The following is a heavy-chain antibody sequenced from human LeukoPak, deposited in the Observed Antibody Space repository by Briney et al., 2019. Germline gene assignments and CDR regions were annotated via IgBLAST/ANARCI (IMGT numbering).Heavy chain of an antibody. CDR1: GFTFSSYG. V-gene: IGHV3-48*04. Sequence: GGSLRLSCAASGFTFSSYGMNWVRQAPGKGLEWVSYISNSGSTIYYADSVKGRFTISRDNAKNSLYLQMNSLRAEDTAVYSCARGADGVSSNSRGWFDPWGQGTLVTVSS. CDR2: ISNSGSTI. CDR3: ARGADGVSSNSRGWFDP. J-gene: IGHJ5*02. D-gene: IGHD2-15*01.